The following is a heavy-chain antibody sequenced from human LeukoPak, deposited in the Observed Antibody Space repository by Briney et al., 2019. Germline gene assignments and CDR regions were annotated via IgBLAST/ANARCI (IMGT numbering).Heavy chain of an antibody. CDR1: GFTFSSYS. D-gene: IGHD4-17*01. V-gene: IGHV3-48*01. CDR3: AREPYGDYDYWYFDL. J-gene: IGHJ2*01. Sequence: GGSLRLSCAASGFTFSSYSMNWVRQAPGKGLEWVSYISSSRSTIYYADSVKGRFTISRDNAKNSLYLQMNSLRAEDTAVYYCAREPYGDYDYWYFDLWGRGTLVTVSS. CDR2: ISSSRSTI.